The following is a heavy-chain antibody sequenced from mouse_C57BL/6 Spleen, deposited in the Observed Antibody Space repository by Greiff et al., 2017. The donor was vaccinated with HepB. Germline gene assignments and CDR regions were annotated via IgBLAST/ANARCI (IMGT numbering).Heavy chain of an antibody. J-gene: IGHJ2*01. CDR1: GYTFTSYG. CDR2: IYPRSGNT. CDR3: ARTGHDYGNWDYFDY. D-gene: IGHD2-4*01. V-gene: IGHV1-81*01. Sequence: QVQLQQSGAELARPGASVKLSCKASGYTFTSYGISWVKQRTGQGLEWIGEIYPRSGNTYYNEKFKGKATLTADKSSSTAYMELRSLTSEDSAVYFCARTGHDYGNWDYFDYWGQGTTLTVSS.